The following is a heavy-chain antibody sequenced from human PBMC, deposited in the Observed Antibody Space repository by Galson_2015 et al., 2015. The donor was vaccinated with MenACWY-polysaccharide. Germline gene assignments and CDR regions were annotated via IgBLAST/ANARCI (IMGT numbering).Heavy chain of an antibody. CDR2: ISLSGGTI. CDR3: VRDCDCSGLDAFDF. CDR1: GFTFSTYE. V-gene: IGHV3-48*03. D-gene: IGHD2-15*01. J-gene: IGHJ3*01. Sequence: SLRLSCAASGFTFSTYEMNWVRQAPGKGLEWVSSISLSGGTINYADSVKGRFTISRDNAKNSLYLQMNSLRAEDTAVYYCVRDCDCSGLDAFDFWGQGTMVTVSS.